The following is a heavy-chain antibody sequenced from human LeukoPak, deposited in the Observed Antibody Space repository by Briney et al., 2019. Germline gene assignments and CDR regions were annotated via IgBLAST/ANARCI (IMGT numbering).Heavy chain of an antibody. V-gene: IGHV4-34*01. CDR2: INHSGST. CDR3: ARGLNYDYVWGSYRYPKVYFDY. J-gene: IGHJ4*02. D-gene: IGHD3-16*02. Sequence: PSETLSLTCAVYGGSFSGYYWSWIRQPPGKGLEWIGEINHSGSTNYNPSLKSRVTISVDTSKNQFSLKPSSVTAADTAVYYCARGLNYDYVWGSYRYPKVYFDYWGQGTLVTVSS. CDR1: GGSFSGYY.